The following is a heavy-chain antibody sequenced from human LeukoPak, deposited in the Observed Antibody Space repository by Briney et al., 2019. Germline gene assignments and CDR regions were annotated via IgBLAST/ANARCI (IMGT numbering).Heavy chain of an antibody. D-gene: IGHD6-19*01. V-gene: IGHV1-18*01. J-gene: IGHJ4*02. CDR1: GYTFPRYG. CDR3: ARQPADSSGLDY. CDR2: ISAYNGNT. Sequence: ASVKVSCKASGYTFPRYGISWVRQAPGQGREWMAWISAYNGNTDYAQKLQGRVTMTTDTSTSTAYMELSRLRSDDTAVYYCARQPADSSGLDYWGQGTLVTVSS.